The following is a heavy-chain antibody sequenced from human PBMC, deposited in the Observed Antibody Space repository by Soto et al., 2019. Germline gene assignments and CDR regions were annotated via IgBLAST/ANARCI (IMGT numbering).Heavy chain of an antibody. CDR1: GFTFSSYS. CDR3: AKHSPPLWHFDY. V-gene: IGHV3-48*02. Sequence: EAQLVESGGGLVQPGGSLRLSCAASGFTFSSYSMNWVRQAPGKGLEWISDISSSRSTIYYADSVRGRFTISRDNAKNSLYLQMNSRRDEDKAVYYCAKHSPPLWHFDYWGQGTLVTVYS. D-gene: IGHD2-21*01. J-gene: IGHJ4*02. CDR2: ISSSRSTI.